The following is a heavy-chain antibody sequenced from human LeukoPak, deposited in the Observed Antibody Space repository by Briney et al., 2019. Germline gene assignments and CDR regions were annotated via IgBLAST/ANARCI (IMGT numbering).Heavy chain of an antibody. CDR2: IYYSGST. V-gene: IGHV4-59*08. CDR3: ARLQLPPQERNNWFNP. J-gene: IGHJ5*02. D-gene: IGHD1-1*01. Sequence: SETLSLTCTVSDGSISSYYWSWIRQPPGKGLEWIGYIYYSGSTNYNPSLKSRVTISVDTSKNQFSLKLSSVTAADTAVYYCARLQLPPQERNNWFNPWGQGTLVTVSS. CDR1: DGSISSYY.